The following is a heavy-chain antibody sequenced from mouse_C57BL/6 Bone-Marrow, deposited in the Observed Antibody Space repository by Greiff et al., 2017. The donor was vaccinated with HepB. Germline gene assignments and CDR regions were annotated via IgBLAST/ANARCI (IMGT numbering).Heavy chain of an antibody. Sequence: VQVVESGAELVKPGASVKMSCKASGYTFTTYPIEWMKQNHGKSLEWIGNFHPYNDDTKYNEKFKGKATLTVEKSSSTVYLELSRLTSDDSAVYYCAREGFGDYDWFAYWGQGTLVTVSA. CDR3: AREGFGDYDWFAY. J-gene: IGHJ3*01. CDR2: FHPYNDDT. CDR1: GYTFTTYP. D-gene: IGHD2-4*01. V-gene: IGHV1-47*01.